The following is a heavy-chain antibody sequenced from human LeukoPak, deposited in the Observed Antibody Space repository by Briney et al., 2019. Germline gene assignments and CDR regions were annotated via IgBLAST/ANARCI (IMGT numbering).Heavy chain of an antibody. CDR2: IYYSGST. CDR1: GGSISSYY. Sequence: SETLSLTCTVSGGSISSYYWSWIRQPPGKGLEWIGYIYYSGSTGYNPSLKSRLTISVDTSKNQFSLRLSSVTAADTAVYYCARDYYGSGSYGPPNWYFDLWGRGTLVTVSS. D-gene: IGHD3-10*01. V-gene: IGHV4-30-4*01. CDR3: ARDYYGSGSYGPPNWYFDL. J-gene: IGHJ2*01.